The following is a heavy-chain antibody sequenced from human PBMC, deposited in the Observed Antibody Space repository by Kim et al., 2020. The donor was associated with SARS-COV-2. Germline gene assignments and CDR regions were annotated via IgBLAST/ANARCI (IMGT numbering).Heavy chain of an antibody. D-gene: IGHD2-2*01. CDR3: ARVGCSSTSSLCGSGKYYFDY. CDR1: GGTFSSYA. J-gene: IGHJ4*02. Sequence: SVKVSCKASGGTFSSYAISWVRQAPGQGLEWMGGIIPIFGTANYAQKFQGRVTITADESTSTAYMELSSLRSEDTAVYYCARVGCSSTSSLCGSGKYYFDYWGQGTLVTVSS. V-gene: IGHV1-69*13. CDR2: IIPIFGTA.